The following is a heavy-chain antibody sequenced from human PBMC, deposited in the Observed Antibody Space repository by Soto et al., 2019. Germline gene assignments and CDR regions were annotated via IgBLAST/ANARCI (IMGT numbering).Heavy chain of an antibody. CDR1: GGTFSSYA. V-gene: IGHV1-69*01. CDR2: IIPIFGTA. J-gene: IGHJ5*02. Sequence: QVQLVQTGAEVKKPGSSVKVSCKASGGTFSSYAISWVRQAPGQGLEWMGGIIPIFGTANYAQKFQGRVTITADESRRTAYIELDSLRSEDTAVYYCARVGSRQHCTNDVCYTGRWFDPWGQGTLVAVSS. D-gene: IGHD2-8*01. CDR3: ARVGSRQHCTNDVCYTGRWFDP.